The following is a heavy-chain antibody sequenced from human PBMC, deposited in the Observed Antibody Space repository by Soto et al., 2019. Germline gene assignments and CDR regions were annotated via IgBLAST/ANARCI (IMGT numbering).Heavy chain of an antibody. Sequence: EVQLVESGGGLVQPGGSLRLSCAASGFTFSNYWLHWVRQTPGKGLVWVSRINSDGSSTSYADSVKGRFTISRDNAKKTRYLQMNSLRAEDTAVYYCAREIFYWGQGTLVTVSS. CDR2: INSDGSST. V-gene: IGHV3-74*01. CDR3: AREIFY. D-gene: IGHD2-15*01. CDR1: GFTFSNYW. J-gene: IGHJ4*02.